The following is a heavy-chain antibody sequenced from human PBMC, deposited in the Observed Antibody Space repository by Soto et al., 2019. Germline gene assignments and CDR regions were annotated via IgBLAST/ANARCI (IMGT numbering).Heavy chain of an antibody. V-gene: IGHV3-74*01. CDR3: ARRGAVAGLHY. CDR1: GCTFSSDW. CDR2: INSDGSST. D-gene: IGHD6-19*01. Sequence: EVQLVESGGGLVQPGGSLRVSCAASGCTFSSDWMHWVRQAPGKGLVRVSRINSDGSSTSYADSVKGRFTISRDNAKNTLYLQMNSLRAEDTAIYYCARRGAVAGLHYWGQGTLVTVSS. J-gene: IGHJ4*02.